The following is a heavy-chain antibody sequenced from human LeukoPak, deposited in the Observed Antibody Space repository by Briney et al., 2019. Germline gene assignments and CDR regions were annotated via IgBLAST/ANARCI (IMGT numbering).Heavy chain of an antibody. CDR1: GGTFSSYA. D-gene: IGHD2-8*01. CDR2: IIPIFGTA. CDR3: ASETTVCTNGVCYEYDDAFDI. V-gene: IGHV1-69*13. J-gene: IGHJ3*02. Sequence: SVKVSCKASGGTFSSYAISWLRQAPGQGLEWMGGIIPIFGTANYAQKFQGRATITADESTSTAYMELSSLRSEDTAVYYCASETTVCTNGVCYEYDDAFDIWGQGTMVTVSS.